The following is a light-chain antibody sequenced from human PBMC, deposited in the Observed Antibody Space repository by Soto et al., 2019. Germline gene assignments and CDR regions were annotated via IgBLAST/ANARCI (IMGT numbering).Light chain of an antibody. J-gene: IGLJ2*01. Sequence: QSALTQPASVSGSPGQSITISCTGTSSDVGSYNLVSWYQQHPGKAPKLMIYEGSKRPSGVSNRFSGSKSGNTASLTISGLHAEDEADYYCCSYAVSSTFDMVFGGGTKVTVL. V-gene: IGLV2-23*03. CDR3: CSYAVSSTFDMV. CDR2: EGS. CDR1: SSDVGSYNL.